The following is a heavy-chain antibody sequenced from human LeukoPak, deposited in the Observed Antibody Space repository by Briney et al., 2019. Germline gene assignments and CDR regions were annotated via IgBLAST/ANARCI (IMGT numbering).Heavy chain of an antibody. J-gene: IGHJ4*02. V-gene: IGHV3-53*01. D-gene: IGHD4-17*01. CDR3: ASSSYGDYTFDY. CDR1: GFTVSSNY. Sequence: GGSLRLSCAASGFTVSSNYMSWVRQAPGKGLEWLSVIYSGGSTYYADSVKGRFTISRDNSKNTLYLQMNSLRAEDTAVYYCASSSYGDYTFDYWGQGTLVTVSS. CDR2: IYSGGST.